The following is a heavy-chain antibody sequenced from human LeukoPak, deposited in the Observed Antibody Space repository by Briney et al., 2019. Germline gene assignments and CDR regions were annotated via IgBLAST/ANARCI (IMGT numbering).Heavy chain of an antibody. J-gene: IGHJ4*02. D-gene: IGHD2/OR15-2a*01. CDR3: ATDFYRGRQFDY. CDR1: GNTFTDLS. CDR2: FDPEDVET. V-gene: IGHV1-24*01. Sequence: GASVKVSCKVSGNTFTDLSMNWVRQAPGKGLEWMGGFDPEDVETIYAQKLQGRVTMTEDTSTATAYMDLSSLRPDDTAVYYCATDFYRGRQFDYWGQGTLVTVSS.